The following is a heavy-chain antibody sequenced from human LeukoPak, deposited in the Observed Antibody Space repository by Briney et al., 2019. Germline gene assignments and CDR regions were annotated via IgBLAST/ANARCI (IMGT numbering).Heavy chain of an antibody. V-gene: IGHV4-59*11. J-gene: IGHJ3*02. CDR2: MHHSGSA. D-gene: IGHD1-26*01. CDR3: ARDSPFEWDVFGDSFDI. Sequence: SETLSLTCTVSGGSITDRFWSWVRRSPGKGLEWIGFMHHSGSANSNPSLRSRVTISMDTSKNQFSLKMASVTAAGTAVYYCARDSPFEWDVFGDSFDIWGQGTVVTVSS. CDR1: GGSITDRF.